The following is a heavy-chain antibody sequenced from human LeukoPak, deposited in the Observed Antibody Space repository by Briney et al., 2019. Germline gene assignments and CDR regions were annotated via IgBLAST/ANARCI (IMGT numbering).Heavy chain of an antibody. CDR1: GYTFTSYG. CDR2: ISAYNGNT. J-gene: IGHJ5*02. CDR3: ARVRIAGNWFDP. Sequence: ASVKVSCKASGYTFTSYGISWVRQAPGQGLEWMGWISAYNGNTNYAQKFQGRVTMTRDTSISTAYMELSRLRSDDTAVYYCARVRIAGNWFDPWGQGTLVTVSS. D-gene: IGHD6-13*01. V-gene: IGHV1-18*01.